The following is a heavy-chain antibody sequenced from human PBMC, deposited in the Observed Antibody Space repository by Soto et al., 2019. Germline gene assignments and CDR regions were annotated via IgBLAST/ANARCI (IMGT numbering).Heavy chain of an antibody. CDR3: ARLRGGNYFDY. CDR1: GDSISSSSYY. CDR2: INYSGLT. J-gene: IGHJ4*02. V-gene: IGHV4-39*01. D-gene: IGHD2-15*01. Sequence: QLQLQESGPGPVKPSETLSLTCTVSGDSISSSSYYWGWIRQPPGKGLEWIGNINYSGLTYYNPSLKSLVTMSVDTSKNQFSLKLSSVTAADTAVYYCARLRGGNYFDYWGQGTQVTVSS.